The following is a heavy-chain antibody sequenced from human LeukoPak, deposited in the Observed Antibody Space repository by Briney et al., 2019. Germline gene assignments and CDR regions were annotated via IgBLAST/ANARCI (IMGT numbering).Heavy chain of an antibody. J-gene: IGHJ5*02. Sequence: ASVKVSCKTSGYTFTGHYTHWVRQAPGQGLEWMGWINPDSGGTNYAQKFQDRVTMTRDMSISTVYLELSGLRSDDTAVYYCARDGTPGALLKWFDPWGQGTLVIVSS. CDR3: ARDGTPGALLKWFDP. D-gene: IGHD7-27*01. CDR1: GYTFTGHY. CDR2: INPDSGGT. V-gene: IGHV1-2*02.